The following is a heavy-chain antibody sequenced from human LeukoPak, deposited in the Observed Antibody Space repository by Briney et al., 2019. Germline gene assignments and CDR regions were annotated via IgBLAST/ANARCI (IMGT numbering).Heavy chain of an antibody. CDR1: GYTFTSYG. CDR2: ISAYNGNT. CDR3: ARDSRITMVRGPPMGY. J-gene: IGHJ4*02. D-gene: IGHD3-10*01. Sequence: GASVKVSCKASGYTFTSYGISWVRQAPGQGLEWMGWISAYNGNTNYAQKLQGRVTMTTDTSTSTAYMELRSLRSDDTAVYYCARDSRITMVRGPPMGYWGQGTLVTVSS. V-gene: IGHV1-18*01.